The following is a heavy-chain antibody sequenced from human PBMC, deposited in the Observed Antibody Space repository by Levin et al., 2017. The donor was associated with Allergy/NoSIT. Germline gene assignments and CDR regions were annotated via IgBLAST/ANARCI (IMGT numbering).Heavy chain of an antibody. J-gene: IGHJ2*01. CDR2: ISDTSSTI. CDR1: GFTFSRYS. CDR3: ARDNVSPYWYFDR. D-gene: IGHD2-21*01. V-gene: IGHV3-48*01. Sequence: GESLKISCAASGFTFSRYSMNWVRQAPGKGLEWVSYISDTSSTIYYADSVKGRFTISRDNAKNSLYLQMSSLGVDDTAIYYCARDNVSPYWYFDRWGRGTLVTVSS.